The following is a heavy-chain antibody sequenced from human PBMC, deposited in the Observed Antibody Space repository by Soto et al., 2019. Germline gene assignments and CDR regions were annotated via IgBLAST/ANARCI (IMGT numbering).Heavy chain of an antibody. V-gene: IGHV3-30*03. CDR3: ARFDNTGKSQSFDS. D-gene: IGHD1-26*01. CDR2: ISYDGSNE. J-gene: IGHJ4*02. CDR1: GFTFSSYG. Sequence: GGSLRLSCAVSGFTFSSYGMHWVRQAPGKGLEWVAHISYDGSNEHYVDSVKGRFTISRDNSKNTLYLQMNSLRAEDTAVYYCARFDNTGKSQSFDSWGQGTSVTVSS.